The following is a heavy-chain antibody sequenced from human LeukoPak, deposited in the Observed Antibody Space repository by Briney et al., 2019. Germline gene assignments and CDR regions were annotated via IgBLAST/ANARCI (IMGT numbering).Heavy chain of an antibody. D-gene: IGHD3-3*01. J-gene: IGHJ4*02. CDR3: ANGRGWSGSLGAY. CDR2: ISGSGGSA. Sequence: GGSLRLSCAASGFTFSSYAMSWVRQAPGKGLEWVSAISGSGGSAYYADSVKGRFTISRGNSKNTLYLQMNSLRAEDTAVYYCANGRGWSGSLGAYWGQGTLVTVSS. V-gene: IGHV3-23*01. CDR1: GFTFSSYA.